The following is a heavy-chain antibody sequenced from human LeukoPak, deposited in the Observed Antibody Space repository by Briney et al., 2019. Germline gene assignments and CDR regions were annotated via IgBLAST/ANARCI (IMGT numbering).Heavy chain of an antibody. J-gene: IGHJ4*02. CDR1: GFTFSSYA. V-gene: IGHV3-23*01. Sequence: GGSLRLSCAAPGFTFSSYAMSWVRQAPGKGLEWVSAISGSGGSTYYADSVKGRFTISRDNSKNTLYLQMNSLRAEDTAVYYCAKDIVVVPAAMLGWGQGTLVTVSS. D-gene: IGHD2-2*01. CDR3: AKDIVVVPAAMLG. CDR2: ISGSGGST.